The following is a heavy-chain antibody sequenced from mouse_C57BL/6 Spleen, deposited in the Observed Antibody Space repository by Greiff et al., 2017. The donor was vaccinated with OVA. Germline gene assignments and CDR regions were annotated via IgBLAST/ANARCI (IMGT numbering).Heavy chain of an antibody. D-gene: IGHD1-1*01. V-gene: IGHV1-72*01. CDR2: IDPNSGGT. CDR1: GYTFTSYW. J-gene: IGHJ1*03. Sequence: VQLQQPGAELVKPGASVKLSCKASGYTFTSYWMHWVKQRPGRGLEWIGRIDPNSGGTKYNEKFKSKATLTVDKPSSTAYMQLSSLTSEDSAVYYCARGTTVVAPYWYFDVWGTGTTVTVSS. CDR3: ARGTTVVAPYWYFDV.